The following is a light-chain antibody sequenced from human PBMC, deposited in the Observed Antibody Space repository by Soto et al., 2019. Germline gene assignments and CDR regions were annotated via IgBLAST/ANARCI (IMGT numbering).Light chain of an antibody. CDR3: QSYDSSLTGV. Sequence: QSVLTQPPSVSGAPGQRVTISCTGSSSNIGAGHDVHWYQQLPGTAPKLLIYGNSNRPSGVPDRFSGSKSGTSASLAITGLQAEDEADYYCQSYDSSLTGVFGTGTKLTVL. J-gene: IGLJ1*01. V-gene: IGLV1-40*01. CDR2: GNS. CDR1: SSNIGAGHD.